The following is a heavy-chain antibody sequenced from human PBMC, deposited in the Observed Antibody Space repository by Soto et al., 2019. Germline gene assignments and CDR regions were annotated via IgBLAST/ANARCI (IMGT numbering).Heavy chain of an antibody. CDR1: GYTFTDSY. V-gene: IGHV1-2*06. CDR2: INPNSGGT. J-gene: IGHJ4*02. D-gene: IGHD1-1*01. Sequence: GASVKVSCKASGYTFTDSYMHWVRQAPGPGPAWMGPINPNSGGTNSAQKFQGRVTMTRDTSISTAYMELSRLRADDTAVYYCARGLRVMIGPNWVYWGQGTLVTVSS. CDR3: ARGLRVMIGPNWVY.